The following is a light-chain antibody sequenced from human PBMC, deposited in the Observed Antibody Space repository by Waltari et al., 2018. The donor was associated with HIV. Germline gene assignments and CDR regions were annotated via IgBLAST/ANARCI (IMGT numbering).Light chain of an antibody. J-gene: IGLJ2*01. V-gene: IGLV2-23*02. CDR2: EVS. CDR1: TRAVGSYNL. Sequence: QSALTQPASVSGSPGQSIPIPCTGTTRAVGSYNLATWYQQHPGQAPKLMIYEVSKRPSGVSNRFSGSKSGNTASLTISGLQAEDEADYYGCSYAGSSTSVFGGGTKLTVL. CDR3: CSYAGSSTSV.